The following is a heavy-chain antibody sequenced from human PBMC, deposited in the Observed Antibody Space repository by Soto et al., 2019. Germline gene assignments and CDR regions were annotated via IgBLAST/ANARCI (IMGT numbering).Heavy chain of an antibody. CDR1: GGSINSSDYL. Sequence: SQTLSLTCTVSGGSINSSDYLWGWIRQPPGKGLEWIGSIYYSGSTYYNPSLESRVTISVDTSKNQFSLNLTSVTASHTAVYYWESLSKPRDQSGYYYYSGQRTLGTVSS. CDR2: IYYSGST. CDR3: ESLSKPRDQSGYYYY. D-gene: IGHD3-3*01. V-gene: IGHV4-39*01. J-gene: IGHJ1*01.